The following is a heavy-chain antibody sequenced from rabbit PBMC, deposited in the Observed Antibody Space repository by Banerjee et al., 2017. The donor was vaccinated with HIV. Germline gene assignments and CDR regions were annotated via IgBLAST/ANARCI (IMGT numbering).Heavy chain of an antibody. V-gene: IGHV1S40*01. CDR1: GFSFSSDHD. J-gene: IGHJ4*01. D-gene: IGHD1-1*01. Sequence: QSLEESGGDLVQPEGSLTLTCTASGFSFSSDHDMCWVSQAPGKGLEWIACIYVGSSGSTYYASWAKGRFTISKTSSTTVTLQMTSLTAADTATYFCARGAYSVIHNDYIHYFNLWGPGTLVTVS. CDR3: ARGAYSVIHNDYIHYFNL. CDR2: IYVGSSGST.